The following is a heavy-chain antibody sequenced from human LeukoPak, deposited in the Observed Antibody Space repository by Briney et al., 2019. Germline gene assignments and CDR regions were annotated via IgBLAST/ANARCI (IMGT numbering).Heavy chain of an antibody. Sequence: ASVKVSCKASGYTFTGYYMHWVRQAPGQGLEWMGWINPNSGGTNYAQKFQGRVTMTRDTSISTAYMELSRLRSDDTAVYYCARDSGSGWYSDYWGQGTLVTVSS. J-gene: IGHJ4*02. CDR1: GYTFTGYY. D-gene: IGHD6-19*01. CDR3: ARDSGSGWYSDY. V-gene: IGHV1-2*02. CDR2: INPNSGGT.